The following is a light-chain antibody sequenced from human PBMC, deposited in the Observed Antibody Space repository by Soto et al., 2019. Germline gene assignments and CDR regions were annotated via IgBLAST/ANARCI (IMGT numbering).Light chain of an antibody. Sequence: DIQMTQSPSSLSASVGDRVTITCRASQSISSYLNWYQQKPGKAPKLLLYAASSLQSGVPSRFSGSGSGTDFTLTISSLQPEDFATYYCQQSYSTPFTFGPGTKVDI. V-gene: IGKV1-39*01. CDR3: QQSYSTPFT. CDR2: AAS. CDR1: QSISSY. J-gene: IGKJ3*01.